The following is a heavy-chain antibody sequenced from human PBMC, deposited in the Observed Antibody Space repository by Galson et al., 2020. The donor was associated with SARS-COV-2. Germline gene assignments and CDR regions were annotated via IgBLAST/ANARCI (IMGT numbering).Heavy chain of an antibody. CDR3: AKDIQIYYYYGMDV. J-gene: IGHJ6*02. Sequence: TGGSLRLSCAASGFTFDDYAMHWVRQAPGKGLEWVSLISGDVGSTYYADSVKGRFTISRDNSKNSLYLQMNSLRTEDTALYYCAKDIQIYYYYGMDVWGQGTTVTISS. V-gene: IGHV3-43*02. CDR2: ISGDVGST. CDR1: GFTFDDYA.